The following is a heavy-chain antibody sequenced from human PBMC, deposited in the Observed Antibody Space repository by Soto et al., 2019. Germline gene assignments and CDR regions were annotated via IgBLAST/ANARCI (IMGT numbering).Heavy chain of an antibody. J-gene: IGHJ4*02. CDR1: GGSISSSSYY. CDR3: ARLGYCSGGSCYSVRY. V-gene: IGHV4-39*01. CDR2: IYYSGST. Sequence: SETLSLTCTVSGGSISSSSYYWGWIRQPPGKGLEWIGSIYYSGSTYYNPSLKSRVTISVDTSKNQFSLKLSSVTAADTAVYYCARLGYCSGGSCYSVRYWGQGTLVTVSS. D-gene: IGHD2-15*01.